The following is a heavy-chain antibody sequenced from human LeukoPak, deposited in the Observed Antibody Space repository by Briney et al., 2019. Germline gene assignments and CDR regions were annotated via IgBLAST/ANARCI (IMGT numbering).Heavy chain of an antibody. CDR1: GGSISSGSYY. J-gene: IGHJ4*02. V-gene: IGHV4-61*02. D-gene: IGHD4-17*01. CDR3: AREVFYDYGDRFDY. Sequence: SETLSLTCTVSGGSISSGSYYWSWIRQPAGKGLEWIGRIYTSGSTNYNPSLKSRVTIPVDTSKNQFSLKLSSVTAADTAVYYCAREVFYDYGDRFDYWGQGTLVTVSS. CDR2: IYTSGST.